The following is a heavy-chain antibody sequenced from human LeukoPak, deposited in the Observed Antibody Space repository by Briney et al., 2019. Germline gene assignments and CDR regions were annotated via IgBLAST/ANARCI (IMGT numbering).Heavy chain of an antibody. CDR3: VRGYNSGNDY. V-gene: IGHV3-74*01. CDR1: GFTFSNYW. J-gene: IGHJ4*02. CDR2: IKTDGSTT. D-gene: IGHD6-19*01. Sequence: GGSLRLSCAVSGFTFSNYWMHWVRHAPGKGLVWVSRIKTDGSTTSYADSVKGRFTISRDNAKNMAYLQMNSLRAEDTAVYYCVRGYNSGNDYWGQGTLVTVSS.